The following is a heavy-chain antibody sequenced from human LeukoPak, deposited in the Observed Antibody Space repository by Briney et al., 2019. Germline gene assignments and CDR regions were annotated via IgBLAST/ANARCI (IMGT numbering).Heavy chain of an antibody. D-gene: IGHD2-15*01. V-gene: IGHV4-59*08. CDR3: ARQVATGDWIDP. CDR2: IYYSGSN. CDR1: GGSISSYY. Sequence: SETLSLTCTVSGGSISSYYWSWIRQSPGKGLEWIGYIYYSGSNNYNPSLKSRVTISVDTSKNQFSLKLSSVTAADTAVYYCARQVATGDWIDPWGQGTLVTVSS. J-gene: IGHJ5*02.